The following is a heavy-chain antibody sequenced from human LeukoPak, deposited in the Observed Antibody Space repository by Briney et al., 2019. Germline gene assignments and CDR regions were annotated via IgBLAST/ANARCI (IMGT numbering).Heavy chain of an antibody. V-gene: IGHV3-66*02. CDR3: ASQGGLLWFGELSGGMDV. D-gene: IGHD3-10*01. Sequence: GGSLRLSCAASGFILSSHGMSWVRQAPGKRLEWVSTVTSRGGTDYTDSVKGRFIISRDNSKNTLYLQMNSLRAEDTAVYYCASQGGLLWFGELSGGMDVWGQGTTVTVSS. CDR2: VTSRGGT. J-gene: IGHJ6*02. CDR1: GFILSSHG.